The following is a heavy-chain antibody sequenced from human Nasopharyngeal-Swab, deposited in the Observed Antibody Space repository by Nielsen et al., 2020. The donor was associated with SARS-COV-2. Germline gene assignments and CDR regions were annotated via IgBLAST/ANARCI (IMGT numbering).Heavy chain of an antibody. CDR1: GFTFSDYY. CDR2: ISSSSSYT. V-gene: IGHV3-11*06. D-gene: IGHD6-6*01. Sequence: LKISCAASGFTFSDYYMSWIRQAPGKGLEWVSYISSSSSYTNYEDSVTGRFTIYRDNAKNSLYLQMHSLRAEDTAVYYCERGGSSFFDYWGQGTLVTVSS. CDR3: ERGGSSFFDY. J-gene: IGHJ4*02.